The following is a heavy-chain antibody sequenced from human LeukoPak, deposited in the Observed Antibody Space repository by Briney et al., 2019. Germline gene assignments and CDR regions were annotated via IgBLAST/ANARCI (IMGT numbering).Heavy chain of an antibody. V-gene: IGHV3-48*04. CDR2: ISSSSSTI. Sequence: GGSLRLSCAASGFTFSSYSMNWVRQAPGKGLEWVSYISSSSSTIYYSDSVKGRFTISRDNAKNSVDLQMSSLRVEDTAVYYCANNLVSAAGDHWGQGTLVSVSS. D-gene: IGHD6-25*01. J-gene: IGHJ4*02. CDR3: ANNLVSAAGDH. CDR1: GFTFSSYS.